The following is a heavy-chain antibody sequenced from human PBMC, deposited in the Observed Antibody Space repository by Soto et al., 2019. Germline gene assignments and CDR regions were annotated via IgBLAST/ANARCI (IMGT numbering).Heavy chain of an antibody. CDR3: AIVESQLRYFDRVYYYYGMDV. D-gene: IGHD3-9*01. CDR1: GFTFSSYW. CDR2: INSDGSST. Sequence: GGSLRLSCAASGFTFSSYWMHWVRQAPGKGLVWVSRINSDGSSTSYADSVKGRFTISRDNAKNTLYLQMNSLRAEDTAVYYCAIVESQLRYFDRVYYYYGMDVWGQWTTVTVSS. V-gene: IGHV3-74*01. J-gene: IGHJ6*02.